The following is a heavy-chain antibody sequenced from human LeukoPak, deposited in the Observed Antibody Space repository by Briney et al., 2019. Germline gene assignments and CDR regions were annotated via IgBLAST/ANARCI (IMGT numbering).Heavy chain of an antibody. CDR2: IYYSGST. CDR1: GGSISSYY. V-gene: IGHV4-59*12. J-gene: IGHJ4*02. Sequence: SETLSLTCTVSGGSISSYYWNWIRQPPGEGLEWVGYIYYSGSTNYNPSLQSRVTISVDTSKNQFSLKLRNVTAADTAVYYCARLYNSASQAFDYWGQGTLVTVSS. CDR3: ARLYNSASQAFDY. D-gene: IGHD6-19*01.